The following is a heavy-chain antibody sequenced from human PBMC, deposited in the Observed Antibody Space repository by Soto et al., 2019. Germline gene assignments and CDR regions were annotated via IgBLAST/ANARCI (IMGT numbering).Heavy chain of an antibody. CDR1: GFTYGAYE. CDR3: ARELRTLDRGVTYSMDV. V-gene: IGHV3-48*03. J-gene: IGHJ6*02. CDR2: ISSSGSIR. Sequence: GGSLRLSCAVSGFTYGAYEMNWVRQAPGKGLEWVAYISSSGSIRYYADSVQGRFTISRDNANNSLYLLMNSLRAEDTAVYYCARELRTLDRGVTYSMDVWGQGTTVTVTS. D-gene: IGHD3-10*01.